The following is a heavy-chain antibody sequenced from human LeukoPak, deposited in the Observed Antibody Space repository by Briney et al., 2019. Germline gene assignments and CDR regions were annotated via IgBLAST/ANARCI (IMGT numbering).Heavy chain of an antibody. D-gene: IGHD3-22*01. CDR2: IYYSGST. V-gene: IGHV4-59*01. CDR1: GGSISSYY. Sequence: SETLSLTCTVSGGSISSYYWSWIRQPPGKGLEWIGYIYYSGSTNYNPYLKRRVTISVDTSKNQFSLKLSSVTAADTAVYYCARVAAMYYYDSSGYYHGWFDPWGQGTLVTVSS. CDR3: ARVAAMYYYDSSGYYHGWFDP. J-gene: IGHJ5*02.